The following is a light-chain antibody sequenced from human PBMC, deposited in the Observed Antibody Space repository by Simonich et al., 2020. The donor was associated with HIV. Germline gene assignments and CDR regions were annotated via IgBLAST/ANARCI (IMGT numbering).Light chain of an antibody. J-gene: IGLJ2*01. CDR2: ADN. V-gene: IGLV6-57*03. CDR3: QSYDSDNVV. CDR1: SGSIASNY. Sequence: NFMLTQPHSVSESPGKTVTISCTRSSGSIASNYVQWYQQRPGSAPTTVIYADNQRPPEVTDRFSGSIDSSSNSASLTISGLKTEDEADYYCQSYDSDNVVFGGGTKLTVL.